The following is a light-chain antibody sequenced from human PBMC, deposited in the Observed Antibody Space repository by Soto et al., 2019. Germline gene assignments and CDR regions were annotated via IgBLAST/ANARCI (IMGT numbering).Light chain of an antibody. V-gene: IGLV2-11*01. J-gene: IGLJ1*01. Sequence: QSVLTQPRSVSGSPGQSVTISCTGTSSDVVGYDYVSWYQQHPGKAPKLMIYDVNKRPSGVPDRFSGSKSGNTASLTISGLQAEDEADYYCCSYAGTYTFSYVFGTGTKVTVL. CDR3: CSYAGTYTFSYV. CDR2: DVN. CDR1: SSDVVGYDY.